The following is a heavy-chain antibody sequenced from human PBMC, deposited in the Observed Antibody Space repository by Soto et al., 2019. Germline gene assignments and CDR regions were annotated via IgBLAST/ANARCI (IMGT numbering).Heavy chain of an antibody. J-gene: IGHJ5*02. CDR1: GGSIGGFS. CDR2: SYDGGGT. Sequence: SETLSLTCTVSGGSIGGFSWSWIRQSPGRGLEWLGNSYDGGGTVCDPSLKRRLSMSLDRSKSLFSLRLSSVTAADTAVYYCARHYEPFDPWGQGTLVTVSS. V-gene: IGHV4-59*08. CDR3: ARHYEPFDP. D-gene: IGHD5-12*01.